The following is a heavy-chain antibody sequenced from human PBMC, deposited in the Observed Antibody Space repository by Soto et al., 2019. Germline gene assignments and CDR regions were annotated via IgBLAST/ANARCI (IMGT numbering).Heavy chain of an antibody. D-gene: IGHD5-18*01. CDR1: GGSISSSSYY. CDR3: ARLRVKRDTAMVTGELFGMDV. CDR2: IYYSGST. V-gene: IGHV4-39*01. Sequence: LSLTCTVSGGSISSSSYYWGWIRQPPGKGLEWIGSIYYSGSTYYNPSLKSRVTISVDTSKNQFSLKLSSVTAADTAVYYCARLRVKRDTAMVTGELFGMDVWGQGTTVTVSS. J-gene: IGHJ6*02.